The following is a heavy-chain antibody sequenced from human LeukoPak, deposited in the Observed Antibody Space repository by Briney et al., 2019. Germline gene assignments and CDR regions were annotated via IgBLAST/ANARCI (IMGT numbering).Heavy chain of an antibody. Sequence: GGSLRLSCAASSNYAMGWVRQAPGKGLEWVSVISGGGGSTFYADSVKGRFTVSRDDSKNTLYLQMISLRAEDTAVYYCAKAPTSYLPLYYFDYWGQGTLVTVSS. CDR2: ISGGGGST. CDR1: SNYA. V-gene: IGHV3-23*01. CDR3: AKAPTSYLPLYYFDY. D-gene: IGHD1-14*01. J-gene: IGHJ4*02.